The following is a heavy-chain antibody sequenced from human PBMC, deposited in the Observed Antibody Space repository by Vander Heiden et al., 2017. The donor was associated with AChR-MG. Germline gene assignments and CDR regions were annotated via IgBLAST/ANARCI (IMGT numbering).Heavy chain of an antibody. D-gene: IGHD2-15*01. CDR2: ISYDGSNK. J-gene: IGHJ4*02. Sequence: QVQLVESGGGVVQPGRSLRLSCAASGFTFSSYGMHWVRQAPGKGLEWVAVISYDGSNKYYADSVKGRFTISRDNSKNTLYLQMNSLRAEDTAVYYCAKPSERYCSGGSCYLAYWGQGTLVTVSS. CDR1: GFTFSSYG. V-gene: IGHV3-30*18. CDR3: AKPSERYCSGGSCYLAY.